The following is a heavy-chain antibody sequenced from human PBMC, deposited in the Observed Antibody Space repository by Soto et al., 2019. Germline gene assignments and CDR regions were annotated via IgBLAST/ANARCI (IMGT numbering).Heavy chain of an antibody. J-gene: IGHJ6*02. CDR2: ISYDGSNK. CDR3: ARDLVRSGWYCFDV. CDR1: GFTFSSYA. D-gene: IGHD6-19*01. Sequence: QVQLVESGGGVVQPGRSLRLSCAASGFTFSSYAMHWVRQAPGKGLEWVAVISYDGSNKYYADSVKGRFTISRDNSKNTLYLQMNSLRAEDTAVYYCARDLVRSGWYCFDVWGQGTTVTVSS. V-gene: IGHV3-30-3*01.